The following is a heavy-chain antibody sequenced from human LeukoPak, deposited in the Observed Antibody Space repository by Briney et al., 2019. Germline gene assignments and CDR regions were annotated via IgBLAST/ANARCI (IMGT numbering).Heavy chain of an antibody. J-gene: IGHJ5*02. CDR1: GGSISSGSYY. CDR2: IYTSGST. Sequence: TLSLTCTVSGGSISSGSYYWSWIRQPAGKGLEWIGRIYTSGSTNYNPSLKSRVTISVDTSKNQFSLKLSSVTAADTAVYYCARDREVGATDGWFDPWGQGTLVTVSS. V-gene: IGHV4-61*02. CDR3: ARDREVGATDGWFDP. D-gene: IGHD1-26*01.